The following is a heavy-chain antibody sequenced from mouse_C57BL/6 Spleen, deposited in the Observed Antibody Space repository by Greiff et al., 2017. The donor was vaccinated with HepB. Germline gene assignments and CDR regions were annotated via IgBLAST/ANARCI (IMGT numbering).Heavy chain of an antibody. CDR1: GYTFTSYW. J-gene: IGHJ2*01. Sequence: QVQLQQPGAELVKPGASVKLSCKASGYTFTSYWMHWVKQRPGQGLEWIGMIHPNSGSTNYNEKFKSKATLTVDKSSSTAYMQRSSLTSEDSAVYYCARLGTLLQGGYWGQGTTLTVSS. V-gene: IGHV1-64*01. CDR2: IHPNSGST. D-gene: IGHD1-1*01. CDR3: ARLGTLLQGGY.